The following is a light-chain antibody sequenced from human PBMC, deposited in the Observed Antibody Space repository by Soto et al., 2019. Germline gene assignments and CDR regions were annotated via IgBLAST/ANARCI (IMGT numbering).Light chain of an antibody. CDR1: QSVLYTSSNKNY. CDR3: QQYCSSPLT. CDR2: WAS. J-gene: IGKJ4*01. Sequence: DIVMTQSPGSLAVSLGERATINCKSSQSVLYTSSNKNYLAWYQQKQGQPPKLLIYWASTRESGVPDRFSGSGSGTDFTLTIRSLQAEDVAVYYCQQYCSSPLTFGGGTRVEIK. V-gene: IGKV4-1*01.